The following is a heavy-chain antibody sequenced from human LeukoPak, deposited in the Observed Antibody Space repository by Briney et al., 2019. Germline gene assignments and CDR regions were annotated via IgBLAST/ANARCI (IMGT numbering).Heavy chain of an antibody. J-gene: IGHJ1*01. V-gene: IGHV1-2*02. D-gene: IGHD6-19*01. CDR1: GYTFTGYY. CDR3: ARGSFEAVAGTSIAAEYFQH. CDR2: INPNSGGT. Sequence: ASVKVSCKASGYTFTGYYMHCVRQAPGQGLEWMGWINPNSGGTNYAQKFQGRVTMTRDTSISTAYMELSRLRSDDTAVYYCARGSFEAVAGTSIAAEYFQHWGQGTLVTVSS.